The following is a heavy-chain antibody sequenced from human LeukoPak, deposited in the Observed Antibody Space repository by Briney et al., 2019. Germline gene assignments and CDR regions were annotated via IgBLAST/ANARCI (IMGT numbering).Heavy chain of an antibody. V-gene: IGHV3-23*01. J-gene: IGHJ4*02. D-gene: IGHD3-22*01. CDR3: AKVRTLYYYDSSGYLDY. CDR2: ISGSGDST. Sequence: GGSLRLFCAASGFTFSSYAMSWVRQAPGKGLEWVSAISGSGDSTYYADSVKGRFTISRDNSKNTLYLQMNSLRAEDTAVYYCAKVRTLYYYDSSGYLDYWGQGTLVTVSS. CDR1: GFTFSSYA.